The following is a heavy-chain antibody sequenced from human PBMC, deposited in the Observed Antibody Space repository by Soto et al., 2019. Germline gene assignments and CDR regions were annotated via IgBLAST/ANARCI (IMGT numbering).Heavy chain of an antibody. CDR3: ARETEAAAGLVYYYDGLYV. CDR2: INPNSGGT. Sequence: ASVKVSCKASGYTFTGYYMHWVRQAPGQGLEWMGWINPNSGGTNYAQKFQGWVTMTRDTSISTAYMELSRLRSDDTAVYYCARETEAAAGLVYYYDGLYVWGPGSTVTVSS. J-gene: IGHJ6*02. CDR1: GYTFTGYY. V-gene: IGHV1-2*04. D-gene: IGHD6-13*01.